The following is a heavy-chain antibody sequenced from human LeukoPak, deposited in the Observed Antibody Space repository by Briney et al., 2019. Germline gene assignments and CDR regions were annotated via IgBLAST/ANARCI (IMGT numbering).Heavy chain of an antibody. V-gene: IGHV3-66*01. CDR2: IYSGGST. CDR3: ARAGYSSSWPNYYYYYMDV. CDR1: GFTFSGSA. J-gene: IGHJ6*03. Sequence: GGSLRLSCAASGFTFSGSAMHWVRQASGKGLGWVSVIYSGGSTYYADSVKGRFTISRDNSKNTLYLQMNSLRAEDTAVYYCARAGYSSSWPNYYYYYMDVWGKGTTVTISS. D-gene: IGHD6-13*01.